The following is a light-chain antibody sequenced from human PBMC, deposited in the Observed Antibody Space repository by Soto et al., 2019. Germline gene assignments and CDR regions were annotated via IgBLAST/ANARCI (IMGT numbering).Light chain of an antibody. CDR3: QQYGSSPPIT. J-gene: IGKJ5*01. CDR2: GAS. CDR1: QTVTSNY. V-gene: IGKV3-20*01. Sequence: EIVLTQSPGTLSLSPGERATLSCGASQTVTSNYLAWYQQKPGQAPRLLIYGASSRATGIPDRFSGSGSGTDFTLTISRLEPEDFAVYYCQQYGSSPPITFGQGTRLEI.